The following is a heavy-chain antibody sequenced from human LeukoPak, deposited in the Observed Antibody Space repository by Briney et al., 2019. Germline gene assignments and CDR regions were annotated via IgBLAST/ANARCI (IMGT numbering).Heavy chain of an antibody. J-gene: IGHJ6*03. CDR3: ASGSGSYRTPYYYMDV. V-gene: IGHV3-53*01. Sequence: GGSLRLSCAASGVTVSSNYMSWVRQAPGTGLEWGSVIYSGGSTYYADSVKGRFTISRDNSKNTLYLQMNSLRAEDTAVYYCASGSGSYRTPYYYMDVWGTGTTVTVSS. D-gene: IGHD3-10*01. CDR1: GVTVSSNY. CDR2: IYSGGST.